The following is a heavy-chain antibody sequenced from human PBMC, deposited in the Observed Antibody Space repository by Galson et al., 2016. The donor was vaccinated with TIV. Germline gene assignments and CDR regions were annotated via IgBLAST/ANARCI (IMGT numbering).Heavy chain of an antibody. CDR2: IKQDGSEK. J-gene: IGHJ2*01. CDR3: ARRYFDL. Sequence: SLRLSCAASGFTFSDYWMHWVRQTPGKGLEWVANIKQDGSEKYYVDSVKGRSTISRDNAKSSLFLQMNSLRAEDTAVYYCARRYFDLWGRGTLVTVSS. CDR1: GFTFSDYW. V-gene: IGHV3-7*01.